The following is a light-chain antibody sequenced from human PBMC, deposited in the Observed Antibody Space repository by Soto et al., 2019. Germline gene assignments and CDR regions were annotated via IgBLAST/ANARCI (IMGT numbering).Light chain of an antibody. Sequence: QSVLTQPPSVSEAPRQRVTISCSGSSSNIGNNAVNWYQQLPGKAPKLLIYYDDLLPSGVSDRFSGSKSGTSASLAIGLQSEDEADYYCAAWDDSLNGLVFGGGTKLTVL. CDR2: YDD. CDR3: AAWDDSLNGLV. J-gene: IGLJ2*01. CDR1: SSNIGNNA. V-gene: IGLV1-36*01.